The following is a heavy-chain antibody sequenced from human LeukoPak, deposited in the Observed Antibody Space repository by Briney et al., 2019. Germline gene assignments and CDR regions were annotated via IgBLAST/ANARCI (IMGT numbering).Heavy chain of an antibody. J-gene: IGHJ6*02. CDR1: GGTFSSYT. V-gene: IGHV1-69*02. CDR3: VGPLNTLGGPEYYYYYGMDV. D-gene: IGHD3-16*01. CDR2: IIPIVGIA. Sequence: ASVKVSCKASGGTFSSYTISWVRQAPGQGLEWMGRIIPIVGIANYAQKFQGRVTITADKSTSTAYMELSSLRSEDTAVYYCVGPLNTLGGPEYYYYYGMDVWGQGTTVTVSS.